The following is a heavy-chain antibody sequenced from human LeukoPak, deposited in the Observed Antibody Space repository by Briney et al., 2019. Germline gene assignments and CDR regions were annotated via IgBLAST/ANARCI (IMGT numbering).Heavy chain of an antibody. CDR2: IYYSGST. J-gene: IGHJ3*02. CDR3: ARLHSYDSSGYRDAFDI. D-gene: IGHD3-22*01. Sequence: LETLSLTCTVSGGSISSYYWSWIRQPPGKGLEWIGYIYYSGSTNYNPSLKSRVTISVDTSKNQFSLKLSSVTAADTAVYYCARLHSYDSSGYRDAFDIWGQGTMVTVSS. CDR1: GGSISSYY. V-gene: IGHV4-59*08.